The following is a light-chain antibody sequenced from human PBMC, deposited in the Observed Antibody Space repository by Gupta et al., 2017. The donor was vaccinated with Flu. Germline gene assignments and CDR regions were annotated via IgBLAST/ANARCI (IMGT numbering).Light chain of an antibody. CDR1: QSVSDN. CDR3: QQYHNWPPFT. CDR2: GAS. Sequence: EIVMTQSPVTLSVSPGERATLSCRASQSVSDNLAWYQQQPGQAPRLLIFGASTRATGIPARFSGSGSGTEFTLTISSRQSDDFAVYYCQQYHNWPPFTFGGGTKVEIK. V-gene: IGKV3-15*01. J-gene: IGKJ4*01.